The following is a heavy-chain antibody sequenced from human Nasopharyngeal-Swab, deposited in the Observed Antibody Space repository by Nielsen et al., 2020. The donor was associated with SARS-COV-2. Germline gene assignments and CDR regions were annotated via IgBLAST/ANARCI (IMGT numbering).Heavy chain of an antibody. CDR3: SKDLRGPVDY. V-gene: IGHV3-74*01. CDR1: GFTFSSYW. J-gene: IGHJ4*02. D-gene: IGHD3-10*01. CDR2: SNEDGSYT. Sequence: GESLKISCAASGFTFSSYWMHWVRQAPGKGLVWVSSSNEDGSYTDYAGSVKGRFTISRDNAENTLYLQMNNLRAEDTAVYYCSKDLRGPVDYWGQGTLVTVSS.